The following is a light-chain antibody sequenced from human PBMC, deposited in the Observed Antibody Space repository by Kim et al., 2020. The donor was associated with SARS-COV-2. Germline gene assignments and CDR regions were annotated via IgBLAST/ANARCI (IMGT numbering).Light chain of an antibody. CDR2: DAS. J-gene: IGKJ4*01. V-gene: IGKV3-15*01. CDR3: QQYNNWPPLT. Sequence: EIVMTQSPATLSVSPGERATLSCRASQNVRSNLAWYRQKPGQAPRLLIYDASSRATDIPARFSGSGSGTEFTLTISSLQSEDFAVYYCQQYNNWPPLTFGGGTKVEI. CDR1: QNVRSN.